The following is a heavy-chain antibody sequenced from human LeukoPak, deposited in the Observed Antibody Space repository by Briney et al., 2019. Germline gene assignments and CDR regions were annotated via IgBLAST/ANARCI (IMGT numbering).Heavy chain of an antibody. V-gene: IGHV4-4*07. D-gene: IGHD3-22*01. CDR2: IYTSGST. CDR3: ARGGYYESSGYYEYFQH. CDR1: GGSISNYY. J-gene: IGHJ1*01. Sequence: KPSETLSLTCTVSGGSISNYYWSWIRQPAGKGLEWIGRIYTSGSTIYNPSLKSRVTMSVDTSKNQFSLKLSSVTAADMAVYYCARGGYYESSGYYEYFQHWGQGTLVTVSS.